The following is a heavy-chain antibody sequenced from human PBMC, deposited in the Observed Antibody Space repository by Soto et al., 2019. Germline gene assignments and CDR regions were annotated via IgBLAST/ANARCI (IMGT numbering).Heavy chain of an antibody. Sequence: HPGGALRLSCAASGFTFSSTWIHWVRQAPGEGLVWVSRIRPDGSERNYADSVKGRFIVSRDNAKNTLYLQMNSLRAEDTAVYFSATAGSYRFDNWGQGTLVTVSS. J-gene: IGHJ4*02. D-gene: IGHD3-10*01. V-gene: IGHV3-74*01. CDR1: GFTFSSTW. CDR2: IRPDGSER. CDR3: ATAGSYRFDN.